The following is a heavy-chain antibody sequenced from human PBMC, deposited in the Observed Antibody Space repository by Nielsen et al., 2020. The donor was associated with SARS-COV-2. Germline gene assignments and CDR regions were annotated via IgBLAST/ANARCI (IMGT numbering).Heavy chain of an antibody. CDR2: IYPGDSDT. J-gene: IGHJ6*02. CDR3: ARSRLWLEWSYGMDV. Sequence: GGSLRLSCKGSGYSFTSYWIGWVRQMPGKGLERMGIIYPGDSDTRYSPSFQGQVTISADKSISTAYLQWSSLKASDTAMYYCARSRLWLEWSYGMDVWGQGTTVTVSS. V-gene: IGHV5-51*01. D-gene: IGHD3-3*01. CDR1: GYSFTSYW.